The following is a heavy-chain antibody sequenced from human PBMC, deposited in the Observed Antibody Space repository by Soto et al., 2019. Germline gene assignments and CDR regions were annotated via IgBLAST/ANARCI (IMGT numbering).Heavy chain of an antibody. CDR1: GGSISSYY. J-gene: IGHJ4*02. Sequence: SETLSLTCTVSGGSISSYYWSWIRQPPGKGLEWIGYIYYSGSTNYNPSLKSRVTISVDTSKNQFSLKLSSVTAADTAVYYCARVPLVGAPDYWGQGTLVTVSS. D-gene: IGHD2-15*01. CDR2: IYYSGST. CDR3: ARVPLVGAPDY. V-gene: IGHV4-59*01.